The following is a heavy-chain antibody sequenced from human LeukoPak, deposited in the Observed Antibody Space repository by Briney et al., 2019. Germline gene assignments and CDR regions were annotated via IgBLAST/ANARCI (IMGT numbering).Heavy chain of an antibody. CDR2: IYSGGST. D-gene: IGHD3-22*01. V-gene: IGHV3-53*01. CDR1: GFTVSSNY. CDR3: ASLNYYDSSGTIIH. Sequence: GGSLRLYCAASGFTVSSNYMSWVRQAPGKGLEWVSVIYSGGSTYYADSVKGRFTISRDNSKNTLYLQMNSLRAEDTAVYYCASLNYYDSSGTIIHWGQGTLVTVSS. J-gene: IGHJ4*02.